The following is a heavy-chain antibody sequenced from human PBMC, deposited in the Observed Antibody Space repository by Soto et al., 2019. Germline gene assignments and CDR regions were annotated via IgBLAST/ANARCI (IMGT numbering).Heavy chain of an antibody. D-gene: IGHD6-19*01. J-gene: IGHJ6*02. V-gene: IGHV4-61*01. CDR1: GGSVSSGSYY. Sequence: ETLSLTCTVSGGSVSSGSYYWSWIRQPPGKGLEWIGYIYYSGSTNYNPSLKSRVTISVDTSKNQFSLKLSSVTAADTAVYYCARESKRVAGTVSYGMDVWGQGTTVTVSS. CDR3: ARESKRVAGTVSYGMDV. CDR2: IYYSGST.